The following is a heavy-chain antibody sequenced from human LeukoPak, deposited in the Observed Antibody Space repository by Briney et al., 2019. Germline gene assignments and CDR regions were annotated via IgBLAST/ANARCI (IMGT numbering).Heavy chain of an antibody. CDR2: ISXXXXXX. J-gene: IGHJ4*02. Sequence: PGGSLRLSCAVSGFTFSASGMXXVXXXXXKGLXWVSYISXXXXXXXXXDSVKARFXXXKDNVKNSLFLQMNSLRVDDTAVYFCVTDWPVWWGQGTLVTVSS. D-gene: IGHD3-16*01. V-gene: IGHV3-48*01. CDR3: VTDWPVW. CDR1: GFTFSASG.